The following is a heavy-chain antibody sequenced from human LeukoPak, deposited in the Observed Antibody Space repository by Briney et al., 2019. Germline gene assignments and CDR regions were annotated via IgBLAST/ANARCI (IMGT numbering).Heavy chain of an antibody. CDR2: INPSGGST. V-gene: IGHV1-46*01. CDR1: GYTFTSYY. D-gene: IGHD3-10*01. Sequence: ASVKVSCKASGYTFTSYYMHWVRQAPGQGLEWMGIINPSGGSTSYARKLQGRVTMTRDMSTSTVYMELSSLRSEDTAVYYCARDLVGSAISYSSGAWDYWGQGTLVTVSS. J-gene: IGHJ4*02. CDR3: ARDLVGSAISYSSGAWDY.